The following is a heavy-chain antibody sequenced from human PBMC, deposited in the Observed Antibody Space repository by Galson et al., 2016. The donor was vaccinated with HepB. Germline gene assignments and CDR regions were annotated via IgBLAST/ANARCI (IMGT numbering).Heavy chain of an antibody. J-gene: IGHJ4*01. CDR2: TRNKANSYTT. D-gene: IGHD2-15*01. Sequence: SLRLSCAASGVTFSSYGMNWVRQAPGKGLEWVGRTRNKANSYTTEYAASVKGRFTISRDDSKNSLYLQMNSLRVEDTAVYFCTRDTPLAAHYFDSWGHGTLVTVSS. V-gene: IGHV3-72*01. CDR3: TRDTPLAAHYFDS. CDR1: GVTFSSYG.